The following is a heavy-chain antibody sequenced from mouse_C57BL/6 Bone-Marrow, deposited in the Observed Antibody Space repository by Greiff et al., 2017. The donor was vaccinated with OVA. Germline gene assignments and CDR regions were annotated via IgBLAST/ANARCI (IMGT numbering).Heavy chain of an antibody. CDR1: GYTFTDYY. D-gene: IGHD2-3*01. CDR3: ARGWVLWYFDV. V-gene: IGHV1-26*01. J-gene: IGHJ1*03. CDR2: INPNNGGT. Sequence: EVQLQQSGPELVKPGASVKISCKASGYTFTDYYMNWVKQSHGKSLEWIGNINPNNGGTSYNQKFKGQVTLTVDKSSSTAYMELRSLTSEDSAVYYCARGWVLWYFDVWGTGTTVTVSS.